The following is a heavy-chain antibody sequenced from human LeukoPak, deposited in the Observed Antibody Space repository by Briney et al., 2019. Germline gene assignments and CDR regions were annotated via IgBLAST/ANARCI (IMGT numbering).Heavy chain of an antibody. CDR2: IYSGGST. CDR1: GFTVSSNY. D-gene: IGHD6-19*01. J-gene: IGHJ4*02. Sequence: GGSLRLSCAASGFTVSSNYMSWVRQAPGKGLEWVSVIYSGGSTYYADSVKGRFTISRDNSKNTLYLQMTSLRAEDTAVYYCARDSSGWVYYFDYWGQGTLVTVSS. V-gene: IGHV3-66*01. CDR3: ARDSSGWVYYFDY.